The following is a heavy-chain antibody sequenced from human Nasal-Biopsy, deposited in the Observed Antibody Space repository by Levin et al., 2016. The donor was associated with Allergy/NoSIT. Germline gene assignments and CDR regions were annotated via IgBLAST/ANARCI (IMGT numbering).Heavy chain of an antibody. CDR2: INKNGGDK. Sequence: GGSLRLSCAASGFTFDSYWMSWVRQAPGKGLEWVADINKNGGDKDYVESVKGRFTISRDNAKNSLFLQMNSLRVEDAAVYYCARRNDFWTRYLVYAMDVWGQGTTVTVSS. CDR1: GFTFDSYW. CDR3: ARRNDFWTRYLVYAMDV. D-gene: IGHD3/OR15-3a*01. V-gene: IGHV3-7*01. J-gene: IGHJ6*02.